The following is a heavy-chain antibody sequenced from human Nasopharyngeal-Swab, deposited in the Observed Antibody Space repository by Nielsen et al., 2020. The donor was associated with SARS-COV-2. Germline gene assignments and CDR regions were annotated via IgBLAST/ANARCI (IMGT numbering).Heavy chain of an antibody. CDR1: GGTFSSYA. V-gene: IGHV1-69*04. CDR3: AREIGIAVAGTLYYYGMDV. Sequence: SVKVSCKASGGTFSSYAISWVRQAPGQGLEWMGRIIPILGIANYAQKFQGRVTITADKSTSTAYMELSSLRSEDTAVYYCAREIGIAVAGTLYYYGMDVWGQGTTVTVSS. D-gene: IGHD6-19*01. CDR2: IIPILGIA. J-gene: IGHJ6*02.